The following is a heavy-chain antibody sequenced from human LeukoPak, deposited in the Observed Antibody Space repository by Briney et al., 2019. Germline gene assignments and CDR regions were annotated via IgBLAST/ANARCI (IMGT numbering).Heavy chain of an antibody. CDR1: GFTFINFG. CDR2: ITYDGTNK. V-gene: IGHV3-30*18. J-gene: IGHJ6*02. Sequence: PGGSLRLSLAASGFTFINFGIHWVRQAPGKGLEWVSFITYDGTNKYYADSVKGRFTISRDNSKNTLYLQMNSLRAEDTAVYYCAKRAEAVAGYYGMDVWGQGTTVTVSS. D-gene: IGHD6-19*01. CDR3: AKRAEAVAGYYGMDV.